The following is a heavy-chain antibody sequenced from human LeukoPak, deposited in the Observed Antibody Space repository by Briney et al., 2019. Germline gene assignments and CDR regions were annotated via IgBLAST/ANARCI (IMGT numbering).Heavy chain of an antibody. V-gene: IGHV3-23*01. CDR1: GFTFSSYA. CDR3: AKTGAVMGPAYYYYGMDV. J-gene: IGHJ6*02. CDR2: ISGSGGST. Sequence: PGGSLRLSCAASGFTFSSYAMSWVRQAPGKGLEWVSAISGSGGSTYYADSVKGRFTISRDNSKNTLYLQMNSLRAEDTAVYYCAKTGAVMGPAYYYYGMDVWGQGTTVTVSS. D-gene: IGHD3-3*01.